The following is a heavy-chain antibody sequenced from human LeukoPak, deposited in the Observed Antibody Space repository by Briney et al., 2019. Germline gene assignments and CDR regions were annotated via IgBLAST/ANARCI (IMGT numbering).Heavy chain of an antibody. CDR3: AREDGKYCSGGSCQLTQYNWFDP. CDR1: GYTFTSYY. Sequence: ASVKVSCKASGYTFTSYYMHWVRQAPGQGLEWMGIINPSGGSTSYAQKFQGRVTMTRDTSTSTVYMELSSLRSEDTAVYYCAREDGKYCSGGSCQLTQYNWFDPWGQGTLVTVSS. V-gene: IGHV1-46*01. D-gene: IGHD2-15*01. CDR2: INPSGGST. J-gene: IGHJ5*02.